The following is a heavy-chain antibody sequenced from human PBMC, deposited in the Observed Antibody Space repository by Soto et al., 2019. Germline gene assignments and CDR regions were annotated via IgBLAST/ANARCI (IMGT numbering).Heavy chain of an antibody. J-gene: IGHJ5*02. CDR3: AREVPLLSPAAPNWFDP. D-gene: IGHD2-2*01. CDR2: IYYSGST. Sequence: SETLSLTCTVSGGSISSGDYYWSWIRQPPGKGLEWTGYIYYSGSTYYNPSLKSRVTISVDTSKNQFSLKLSSVTAADTAVYYCAREVPLLSPAAPNWFDPWGQGTLVTVSS. V-gene: IGHV4-30-4*01. CDR1: GGSISSGDYY.